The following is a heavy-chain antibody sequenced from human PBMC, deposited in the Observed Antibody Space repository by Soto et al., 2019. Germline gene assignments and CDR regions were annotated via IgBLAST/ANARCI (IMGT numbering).Heavy chain of an antibody. V-gene: IGHV4-31*03. D-gene: IGHD6-13*01. CDR1: GGSINSGGYY. CDR3: ARGYRQPVYSSSWVFDY. Sequence: QVQLRESGPGLVKPSQTLSLTCTVSGGSINSGGYYWNWIRQHPGQGLEWIGYMYYRGSTYYNPFLRSRVIISADTSENHFYLTLSSVTAADTSVYLCARGYRQPVYSSSWVFDYWGQVTLVNVAS. J-gene: IGHJ4*02. CDR2: MYYRGST.